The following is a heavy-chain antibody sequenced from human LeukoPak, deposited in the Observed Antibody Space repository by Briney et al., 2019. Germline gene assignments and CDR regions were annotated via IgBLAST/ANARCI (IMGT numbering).Heavy chain of an antibody. D-gene: IGHD6-6*01. Sequence: PGGSLRLSCAASGFTFSRNAMSWVRQARGKGLEWVSFISSSSTYIYYADSVKARFTISRDKAKNSLNLQMNSLRAEDTAVYYCARDAYSNSSFDYWGQGTLVTVSS. J-gene: IGHJ4*02. CDR2: ISSSSTYI. CDR3: ARDAYSNSSFDY. CDR1: GFTFSRNA. V-gene: IGHV3-21*01.